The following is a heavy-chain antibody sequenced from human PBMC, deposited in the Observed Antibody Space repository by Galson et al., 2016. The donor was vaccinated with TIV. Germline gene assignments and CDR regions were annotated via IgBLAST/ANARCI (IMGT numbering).Heavy chain of an antibody. CDR1: GYSFTSYW. V-gene: IGHV5-10-1*01. J-gene: IGHJ6*02. Sequence: QSGAEVKKPGESLRVSCKGSGYSFTSYWITWVRQMPGKGLEWMGRIDPRDSYTNYSPSFQGHVTLSVDKSINTAYLQWSSLKVSDTAIYFCARDHLVRVSFDPWGQGTTVTVSS. CDR2: IDPRDSYT. D-gene: IGHD6-13*01. CDR3: ARDHLVRVSFDP.